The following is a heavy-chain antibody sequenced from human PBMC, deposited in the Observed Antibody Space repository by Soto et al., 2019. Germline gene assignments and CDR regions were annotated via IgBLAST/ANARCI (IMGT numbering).Heavy chain of an antibody. D-gene: IGHD3-10*01. Sequence: GGSLRLSCAASGFTFSSYSMNWVRQAPGKGLEWASYISSSSSTIYYADSVKGRFTISRDNAKNSLYLQMNSLRAEDTAVYYCARDRSGSGSAYYYYYYYMDVWGKGTTVTVSS. CDR2: ISSSSSTI. J-gene: IGHJ6*03. CDR3: ARDRSGSGSAYYYYYYYMDV. V-gene: IGHV3-48*01. CDR1: GFTFSSYS.